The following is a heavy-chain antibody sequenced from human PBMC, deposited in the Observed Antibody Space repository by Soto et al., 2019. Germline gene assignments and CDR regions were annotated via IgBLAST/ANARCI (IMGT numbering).Heavy chain of an antibody. Sequence: PGGSLRLSCAASGFTFSSYSMNWVRQAPGKGLEWVSSISSSSSYIYYADSVKGRFTISRDNAKNSLYLQMNSLRAEDTAVYYCARGGYDTTIFGVVTQRYYGMDVWGQGTTVTVSS. CDR1: GFTFSSYS. D-gene: IGHD3-3*01. CDR2: ISSSSSYI. J-gene: IGHJ6*02. V-gene: IGHV3-21*01. CDR3: ARGGYDTTIFGVVTQRYYGMDV.